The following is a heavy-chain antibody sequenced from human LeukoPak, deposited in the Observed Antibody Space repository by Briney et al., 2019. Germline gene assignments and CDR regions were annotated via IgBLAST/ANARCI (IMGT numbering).Heavy chain of an antibody. D-gene: IGHD2-15*01. J-gene: IGHJ4*02. CDR1: GYTFTSYY. V-gene: IGHV1-46*01. CDR2: INPSGGST. CDR3: ARELGYCSGGSCYKNYFDY. Sequence: ASVTVSCTASGYTFTSYYMHWVRQAPGQGLEWMGIINPSGGSTSYAQKFQGRVTMTRDTSTSTVYMELSSLRPEDTAVYYCARELGYCSGGSCYKNYFDYWGQGTLVTDSS.